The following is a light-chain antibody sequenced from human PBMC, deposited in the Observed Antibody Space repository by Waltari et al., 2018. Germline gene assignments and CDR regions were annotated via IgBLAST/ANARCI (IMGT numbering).Light chain of an antibody. CDR3: CSYAGSDTHVI. CDR1: SSDVGGYNL. Sequence: QSTLTQPASVSGSPGQSITISCTGTSSDVGGYNLVSWYQQHPGKAPKVMIYEVNKRPSGLSNRFSGSKSGNTASLTISGLQAEDEADYYCCSYAGSDTHVIFGGGTKLTVL. V-gene: IGLV2-23*02. J-gene: IGLJ2*01. CDR2: EVN.